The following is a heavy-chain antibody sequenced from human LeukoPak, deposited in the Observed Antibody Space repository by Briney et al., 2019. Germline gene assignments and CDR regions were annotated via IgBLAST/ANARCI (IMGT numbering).Heavy chain of an antibody. CDR1: GGSISSYY. Sequence: SETLSLTCTVSGGSISSYYWSWIRQPPGKGLEWIGYIYYSGSTNYNPSLKSRVTISVDTSKNQFSLKLSSVTAADTAVYYCVRGKTAMVRDAFDIWGQGTMVTVSS. J-gene: IGHJ3*02. CDR3: VRGKTAMVRDAFDI. V-gene: IGHV4-59*01. D-gene: IGHD5-18*01. CDR2: IYYSGST.